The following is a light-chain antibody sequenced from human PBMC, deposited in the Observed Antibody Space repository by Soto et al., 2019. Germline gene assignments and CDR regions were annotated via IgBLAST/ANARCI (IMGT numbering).Light chain of an antibody. CDR1: QSVTLD. J-gene: IGKJ4*01. Sequence: EIVMTQSPATLSVSPGGSATLSCRASQSVTLDLAWYQQRPGQAPRLLIYAASTRATGVPARFSGSGSGTEFTLTISSLEPEDFAVYYCQQYNHLESFGGGTKVEIK. CDR3: QQYNHLES. CDR2: AAS. V-gene: IGKV3-15*01.